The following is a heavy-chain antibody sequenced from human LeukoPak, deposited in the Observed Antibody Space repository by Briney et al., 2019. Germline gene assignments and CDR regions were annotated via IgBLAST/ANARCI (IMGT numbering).Heavy chain of an antibody. J-gene: IGHJ4*02. V-gene: IGHV3-7*01. CDR2: IKQDGSEK. D-gene: IGHD3-3*01. CDR1: GLTFSSYW. CDR3: ARANRITIFGVVISWFDY. Sequence: PGGSLRLSCAASGLTFSSYWMSWVRQAPGKGLEWVANIKQDGSEKYYVDSVKGRFTISRDNAKNSLYLQMNSLRAEDTAVYYCARANRITIFGVVISWFDYWGQGTLVTVSS.